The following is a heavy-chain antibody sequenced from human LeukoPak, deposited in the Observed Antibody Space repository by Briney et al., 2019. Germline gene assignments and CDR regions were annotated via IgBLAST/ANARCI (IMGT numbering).Heavy chain of an antibody. CDR1: GFTFSSYP. Sequence: GGSLRLSCAASGFTFSSYPLHWVRQAPGKGLEWVSVISYDGSNKYYADSVKGRFTISRDNSKNTLYLQMNSLRAEDTAVYYCARVRSSGYDYWGQGTLVTVSS. D-gene: IGHD2-2*01. V-gene: IGHV3-30*14. CDR2: ISYDGSNK. J-gene: IGHJ4*02. CDR3: ARVRSSGYDY.